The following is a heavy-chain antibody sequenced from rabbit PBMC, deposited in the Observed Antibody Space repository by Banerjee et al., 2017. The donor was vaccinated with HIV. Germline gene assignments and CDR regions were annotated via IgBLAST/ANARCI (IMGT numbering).Heavy chain of an antibody. CDR2: IYPGSISST. V-gene: IGHV1S45*01. J-gene: IGHJ3*01. CDR1: GIDFSSYYY. CDR3: ATGSGWGGTRLDL. D-gene: IGHD4-1*01. Sequence: QEQLEESGGGLVKPGGTLTLTCTASGIDFSSYYYMYWVRQAPGKGLEWIACIYPGSISSTYYASWAKGRFTISKTSSTTVTLQMTSLTAADTATYFCATGSGWGGTRLDLRGQGTLVTVS.